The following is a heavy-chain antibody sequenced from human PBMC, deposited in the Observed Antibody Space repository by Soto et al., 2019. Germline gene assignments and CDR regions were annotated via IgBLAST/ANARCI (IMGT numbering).Heavy chain of an antibody. Sequence: GGSLRLSCAASGFTFSIYAMSWVRQAPGKGLEWVSAISGSGGSTYYADSVKGRFTISRENSKNTLYLQMNSLRAEDTGVFFFCKDPPSITMVRGVIAPDYWGQGTLVTVSS. CDR3: CKDPPSITMVRGVIAPDY. CDR1: GFTFSIYA. CDR2: ISGSGGST. J-gene: IGHJ4*02. V-gene: IGHV3-23*01. D-gene: IGHD3-10*01.